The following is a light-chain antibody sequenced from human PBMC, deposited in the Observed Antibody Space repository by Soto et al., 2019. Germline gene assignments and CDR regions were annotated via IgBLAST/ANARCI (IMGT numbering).Light chain of an antibody. Sequence: QSALTQPASVSGSPGQSITISCTGTSSDVGGYNYVYWYQQHPGKAPKLMIYDVSTRPSGVSNRFSGSNSGNTASLTISGLQAEDEADYYCSSYTSSSTLGFGGGTKLTVL. CDR3: SSYTSSSTLG. J-gene: IGLJ2*01. CDR1: SSDVGGYNY. CDR2: DVS. V-gene: IGLV2-14*01.